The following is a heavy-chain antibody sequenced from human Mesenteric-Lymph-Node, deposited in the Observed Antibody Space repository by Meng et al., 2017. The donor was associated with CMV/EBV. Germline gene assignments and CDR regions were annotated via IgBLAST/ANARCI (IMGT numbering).Heavy chain of an antibody. J-gene: IGHJ6*02. D-gene: IGHD2-2*01. V-gene: IGHV3-48*04. CDR2: ITWNCGAI. CDR3: AGVVPAAYYYYGMDV. Sequence: GESLKISCAASGFSVSSNYMNWVRQAPGKGLEWVSNITWNCGAIGFSDSVRGRFTISRDNAKNSLYLQMNSLRAEDTAVYYCAGVVPAAYYYYGMDVWGQGTTVTVSS. CDR1: GFSVSSNY.